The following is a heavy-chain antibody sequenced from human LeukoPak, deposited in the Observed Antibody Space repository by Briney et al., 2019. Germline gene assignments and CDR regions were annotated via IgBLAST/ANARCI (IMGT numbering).Heavy chain of an antibody. V-gene: IGHV3-23*01. CDR2: ISGSGGST. CDR3: ANHLGYCSSTSCYLAEYFQH. D-gene: IGHD2-2*01. CDR1: GFTFSSYG. Sequence: PGGSLRLSCAASGFTFSSYGMHWVRQAPGKGLEWVSAISGSGGSTYYADSVKGRFTISRDNSKNTLYLQMNSLRAEDTAVYYCANHLGYCSSTSCYLAEYFQHWGQGTLVTVSS. J-gene: IGHJ1*01.